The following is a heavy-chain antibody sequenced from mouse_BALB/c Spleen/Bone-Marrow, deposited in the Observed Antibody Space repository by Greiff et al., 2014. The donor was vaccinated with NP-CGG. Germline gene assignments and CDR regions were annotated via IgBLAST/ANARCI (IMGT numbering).Heavy chain of an antibody. J-gene: IGHJ3*01. Sequence: QVQLQQSGAELAKPGASVKMSCKASGYTFTSYWMHWVKQRPGQGLEWIGYVNPSTGYTEYNQKFKDKATLTADKSSSTAYMQLSSLTSEDSAVYYCAREGYYGSPFAYWGQGTLVTVAA. D-gene: IGHD1-1*01. CDR1: GYTFTSYW. CDR2: VNPSTGYT. CDR3: AREGYYGSPFAY. V-gene: IGHV1-7*01.